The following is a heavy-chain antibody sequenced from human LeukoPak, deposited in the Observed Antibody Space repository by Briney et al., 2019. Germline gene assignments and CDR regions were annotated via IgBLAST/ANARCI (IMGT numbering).Heavy chain of an antibody. J-gene: IGHJ4*02. D-gene: IGHD3-22*01. V-gene: IGHV3-21*04. CDR2: ISRRGIDI. CDR1: GFTFSTYS. CDR3: GKDIFASDYYDSGGYTLDY. Sequence: GGSLRLSCAASGFTFSTYSMTWVRQAPGKRLEWVSSISRRGIDIYYADSVKGRFTISRDNAKNYLYLQMSSLSTEDTALYYCGKDIFASDYYDSGGYTLDYWGQGTLVTVS.